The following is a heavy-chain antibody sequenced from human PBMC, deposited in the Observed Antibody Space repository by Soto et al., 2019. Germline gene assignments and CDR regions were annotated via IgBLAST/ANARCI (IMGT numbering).Heavy chain of an antibody. CDR2: SRSTTNYM. D-gene: IGHD4-17*01. CDR3: AREDSGENRYYFTL. V-gene: IGHV3-21*01. Sequence: EVQLVESGGGLVKPGESLRLSCAASGFTLSDYGMNWVRQAPGKGLEWVSSSRSTTNYMNYADSVKGRFTISRDNAKNSLYLQMNSLRAEDTAVYYCAREDSGENRYYFTLWGQGTLVTVSS. CDR1: GFTLSDYG. J-gene: IGHJ4*02.